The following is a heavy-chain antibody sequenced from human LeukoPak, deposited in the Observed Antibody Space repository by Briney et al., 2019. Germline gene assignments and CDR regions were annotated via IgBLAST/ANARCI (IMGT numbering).Heavy chain of an antibody. D-gene: IGHD2-2*01. CDR2: ISSSRSYK. J-gene: IGHJ6*03. Sequence: PGGSLRLSCAASGFTFSSYSMNSVRQAPGKGLEWVSSISSSRSYKYFADSLKGRFTISRDNDKNSLYLQMNSLTAEDTAVYYCARVLPAPVDYYYMDVWGKGTTVTVSS. V-gene: IGHV3-21*01. CDR3: ARVLPAPVDYYYMDV. CDR1: GFTFSSYS.